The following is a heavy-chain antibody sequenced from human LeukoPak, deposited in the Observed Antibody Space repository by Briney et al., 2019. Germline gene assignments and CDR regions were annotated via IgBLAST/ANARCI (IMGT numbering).Heavy chain of an antibody. Sequence: SQTLSLTCAISGDTVSSNSVAWNWIRQSPSRGLEWLGRTYYMSKWYNDYAVSVRSRIIINPDTSKNQLSLQLNSVTPEDTAVYYCAREAGSTFDYWGQGTLVTVSS. CDR2: TYYMSKWYN. V-gene: IGHV6-1*01. CDR3: AREAGSTFDY. CDR1: GDTVSSNSVA. D-gene: IGHD5/OR15-5a*01. J-gene: IGHJ4*02.